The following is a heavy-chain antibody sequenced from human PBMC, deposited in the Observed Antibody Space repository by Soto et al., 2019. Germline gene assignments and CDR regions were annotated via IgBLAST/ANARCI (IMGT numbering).Heavy chain of an antibody. Sequence: SVKVSCKASGGTFSSYTISWVRQAPGQGLEWMGRIIPILGIANYAQKFQGRVTITADKSTSTAYMELSSLRSEDTAVYYCARAYSSSWPLFDYWGQGTLVTVSS. D-gene: IGHD6-13*01. J-gene: IGHJ4*02. CDR1: GGTFSSYT. CDR3: ARAYSSSWPLFDY. CDR2: IIPILGIA. V-gene: IGHV1-69*02.